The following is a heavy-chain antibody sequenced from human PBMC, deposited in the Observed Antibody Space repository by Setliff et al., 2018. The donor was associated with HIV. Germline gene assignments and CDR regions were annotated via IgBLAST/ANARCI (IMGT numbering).Heavy chain of an antibody. Sequence: ASVKVSCKASGYTFTGYYIDWLRQAPAHGLEWMGRINPKSGAINYAQKFQGRVTVTRDTSISTVYMDLTTLRSEDTAVYYCASPMFYDGKVVWGQGTPVTVSS. CDR3: ASPMFYDGKVV. J-gene: IGHJ4*02. V-gene: IGHV1-2*02. CDR2: INPKSGAI. CDR1: GYTFTGYY. D-gene: IGHD3-22*01.